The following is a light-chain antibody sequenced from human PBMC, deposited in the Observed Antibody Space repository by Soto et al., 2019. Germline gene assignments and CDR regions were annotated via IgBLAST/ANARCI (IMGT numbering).Light chain of an antibody. CDR2: AAS. J-gene: IGKJ5*01. V-gene: IGKV1-39*01. CDR1: QTIMTY. CDR3: QQSYRTPT. Sequence: DIQMTQSPSSLSASVGDEVTITCRASQTIMTYLNWYQLKPGKPPRLLIYAASSLQSGVPSRFSGSGSGTDYTLTISSLQPEDFATYYCQQSYRTPTFGQGTRLEIK.